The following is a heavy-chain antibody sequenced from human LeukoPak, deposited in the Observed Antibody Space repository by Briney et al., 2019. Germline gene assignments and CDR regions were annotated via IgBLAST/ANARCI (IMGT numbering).Heavy chain of an antibody. CDR2: ISGSGGST. V-gene: IGHV3-23*01. Sequence: GGSLRLSCAASGFTFSSYAMSWVRQAPGKGLEWVSAISGSGGSTYYADSVKGRFTVSRDNSKNTLYLQMNSLRAEDTAVYYCAHFGGVAHYYGMDVWGQGTTVTVSS. J-gene: IGHJ6*02. D-gene: IGHD3-16*01. CDR1: GFTFSSYA. CDR3: AHFGGVAHYYGMDV.